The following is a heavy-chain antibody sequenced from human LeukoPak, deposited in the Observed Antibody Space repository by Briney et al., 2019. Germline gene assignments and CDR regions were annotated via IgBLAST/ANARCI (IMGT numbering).Heavy chain of an antibody. CDR3: ASYGGSGSYYNKKSHFDY. J-gene: IGHJ4*02. CDR2: ISSSGSTI. Sequence: GGSLRLSCAASGLTFSSYEMNWVRQAPGKGLEWVSYISSSGSTIYYADSVKGRFTISRDNAKNSLYLQMNSLRAEDTAVYYCASYGGSGSYYNKKSHFDYWGQGTLVTVSS. V-gene: IGHV3-48*03. CDR1: GLTFSSYE. D-gene: IGHD3-10*01.